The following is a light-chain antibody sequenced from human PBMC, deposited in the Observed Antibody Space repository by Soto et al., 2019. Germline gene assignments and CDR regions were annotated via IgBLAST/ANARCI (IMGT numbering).Light chain of an antibody. CDR1: QNINFF. CDR3: QQSYSSPVT. V-gene: IGKV1-39*01. Sequence: DIQMTQSPSSLSASVGDRVTITCRASQNINFFLNWYQEKPGKAPKLLIYAASSLPSGVPSRFSGSGSGTDFTLTISSLQSEDVATYYCQQSYSSPVTFGQGTRLE. J-gene: IGKJ5*01. CDR2: AAS.